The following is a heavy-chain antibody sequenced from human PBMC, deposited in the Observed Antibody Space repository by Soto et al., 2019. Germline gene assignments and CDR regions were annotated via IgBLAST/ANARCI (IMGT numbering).Heavy chain of an antibody. CDR3: AREDSYGWSGEILDV. CDR2: IKHSGST. Sequence: SETLSLTCAVYGGSFSDNYWSWIRQPPGKGLEWIGEIKHSGSTNYNPSLKSRATISDDTSKNQFSLTLTSVTAADTAVYYCAREDSYGWSGEILDVWGQGTTVTVSS. J-gene: IGHJ6*02. V-gene: IGHV4-34*01. CDR1: GGSFSDNY. D-gene: IGHD6-19*01.